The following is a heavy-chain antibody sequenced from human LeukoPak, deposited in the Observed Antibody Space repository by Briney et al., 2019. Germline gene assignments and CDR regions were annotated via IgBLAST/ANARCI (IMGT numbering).Heavy chain of an antibody. Sequence: GGSLRLSCAASGFTFSSYSMNWVRQAPGKGLEWVSSISSSSSYIYYADSVKGRFTISRDNAKNSLYLQMNSLRAEDTAVYYRAREEGSSWFLDYWGQGTLVTVSS. CDR3: AREEGSSWFLDY. D-gene: IGHD6-13*01. CDR1: GFTFSSYS. J-gene: IGHJ4*02. V-gene: IGHV3-21*01. CDR2: ISSSSSYI.